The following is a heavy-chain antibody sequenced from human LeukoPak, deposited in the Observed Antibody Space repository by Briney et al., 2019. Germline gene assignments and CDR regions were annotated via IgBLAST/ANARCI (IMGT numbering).Heavy chain of an antibody. CDR2: IRHDGSSK. J-gene: IGHJ4*02. Sequence: GGSLRLSCAASGFIFSDHGMHWVRQAPGKGLEWVAFIRHDGSSKYYADSVKGRFTISRDNSKNTLYLQMNSLTAEDTAVYYCATNWGPFDYWGQGALVTVSS. D-gene: IGHD7-27*01. CDR3: ATNWGPFDY. CDR1: GFIFSDHG. V-gene: IGHV3-30*02.